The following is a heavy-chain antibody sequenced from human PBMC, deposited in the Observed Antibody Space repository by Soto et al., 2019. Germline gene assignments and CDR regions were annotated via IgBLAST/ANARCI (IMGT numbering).Heavy chain of an antibody. Sequence: GESLKISCKGSGYSFASSWIGWVRQMPGKGLEWMGIIYSDDSKTRNSPAFQGQVTISADKSISTAYLQWSSLRAEDTAVYYCARESEDLTSNFDYWGQGTLVTVSS. J-gene: IGHJ4*02. V-gene: IGHV5-51*01. CDR1: GYSFASSW. CDR3: ARESEDLTSNFDY. CDR2: IYSDDSKT.